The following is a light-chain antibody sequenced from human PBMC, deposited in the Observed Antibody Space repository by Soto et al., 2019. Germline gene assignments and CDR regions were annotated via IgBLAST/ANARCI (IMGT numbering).Light chain of an antibody. CDR3: QSYDSSLSGVV. J-gene: IGLJ2*01. V-gene: IGLV1-40*01. Sequence: QSVLTQPPSVSGAPGQRVTISCTGSSPNIGAGYDVHWYQQLPGTAPKLLIYGNTNRPSGVPDRFSGSKSGTSASLAITGLQPDDEADYYCQSYDSSLSGVVFGGGTKLTVL. CDR1: SPNIGAGYD. CDR2: GNT.